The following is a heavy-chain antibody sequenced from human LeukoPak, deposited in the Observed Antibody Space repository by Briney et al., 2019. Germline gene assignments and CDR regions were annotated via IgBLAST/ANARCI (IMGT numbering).Heavy chain of an antibody. Sequence: GGSLRLSCEGSRYSFDSYAMTWVRQAPGKGLEWVSSINGGGDITYYAESVKGRFTVSRDNSKNTLFLQMNSLRAEDTAVFYCAKRYGDSTGWFFDFWGQGTLVTVCS. D-gene: IGHD6-13*01. CDR1: RYSFDSYA. J-gene: IGHJ4*02. CDR2: INGGGDIT. V-gene: IGHV3-23*01. CDR3: AKRYGDSTGWFFDF.